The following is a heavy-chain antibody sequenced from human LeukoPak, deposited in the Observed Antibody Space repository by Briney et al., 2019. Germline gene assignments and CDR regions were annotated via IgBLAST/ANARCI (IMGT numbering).Heavy chain of an antibody. D-gene: IGHD4-17*01. V-gene: IGHV3-23*01. J-gene: IGHJ4*02. CDR3: ATGAVFYGDYEY. CDR1: GFTFSSYA. Sequence: GGTLRLSCAASGFTFSSYAMSWVRQAPGKGLEWVSAISGSGGSTYYADSVKGRFTISRDNSKDTLYLQMNSLRAEDTAVYYCATGAVFYGDYEYWGQGTLVTVSS. CDR2: ISGSGGST.